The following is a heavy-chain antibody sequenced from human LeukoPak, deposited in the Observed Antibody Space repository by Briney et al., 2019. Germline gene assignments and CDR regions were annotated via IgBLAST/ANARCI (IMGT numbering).Heavy chain of an antibody. CDR1: GYTFTSYD. CDR2: MNPNSGNT. J-gene: IGHJ4*02. V-gene: IGHV1-8*01. Sequence: GASVKVSCKASGYTFTSYDINWVRQATGQGLEWMGWMNPNSGNTGYAQKFQGRVTMTRSTSISTAYMELSSLRSEDTAVYYCARGLGELLGDNYFDYWGQGTLVTVSS. CDR3: ARGLGELLGDNYFDY. D-gene: IGHD3-10*01.